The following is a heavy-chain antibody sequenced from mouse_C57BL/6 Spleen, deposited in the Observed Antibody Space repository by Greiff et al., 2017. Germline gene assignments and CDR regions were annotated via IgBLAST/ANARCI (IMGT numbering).Heavy chain of an antibody. CDR3: ARQVPLLPWFAY. J-gene: IGHJ3*01. Sequence: EVQLVESGGDLVKPGGSLKLSCAASGFTFSSYGMSWVRQTPDKRLEWVATISSGGSYTYYPDSVKGRFTISSDNAKNTLYLQMSSLTSEDTAMYYCARQVPLLPWFAYWGQGTLVTVSA. V-gene: IGHV5-6*01. CDR2: ISSGGSYT. D-gene: IGHD1-1*01. CDR1: GFTFSSYG.